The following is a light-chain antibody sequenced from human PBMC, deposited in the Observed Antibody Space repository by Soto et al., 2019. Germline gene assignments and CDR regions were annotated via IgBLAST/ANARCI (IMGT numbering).Light chain of an antibody. J-gene: IGKJ4*01. CDR2: AAS. CDR3: QHLNSYPVT. CDR1: QGIRNY. Sequence: DIQLTQSPSFLSASVGDRVTITCRASQGIRNYLAWYQQKPEKAPELLIYAASTLQSGVPSKFSGSGSGTEFTLTISSLQPEDFATYYCQHLNSYPVTFGGGTKVEIK. V-gene: IGKV1-9*01.